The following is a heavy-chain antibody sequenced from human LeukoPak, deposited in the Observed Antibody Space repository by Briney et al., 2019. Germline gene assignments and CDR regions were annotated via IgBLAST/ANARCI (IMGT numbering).Heavy chain of an antibody. D-gene: IGHD6-13*01. V-gene: IGHV4-31*03. CDR1: GGSISSGGYY. CDR2: IYYSGST. J-gene: IGHJ4*02. CDR3: ARIAKGYSGSWCFDY. Sequence: PSETLSLTCTVSGGSISSGGYYWSWIRQHPEKGLEWIGYIYYSGSTYCNPSLKSRVTISVDTSKNQFSLKLSSVTAADTAVYYSARIAKGYSGSWCFDYWGQGILVTVSS.